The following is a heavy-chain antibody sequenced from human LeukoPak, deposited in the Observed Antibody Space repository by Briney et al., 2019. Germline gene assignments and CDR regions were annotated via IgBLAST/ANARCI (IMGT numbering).Heavy chain of an antibody. V-gene: IGHV3-73*01. CDR2: IRSKTKSAET. D-gene: IGHD3-3*01. CDR3: TSPAHDFDIWSGYYSL. Sequence: GGSLRPSCTVSGFTFSDSVIHWVRHAAGKGLEWVGRIRSKTKSAETGYAASVKGRFTISRDDSKDTAYLQMNSLKPEDTGVYYCTSPAHDFDIWSGYYSLWGHGTQVTVSS. CDR1: GFTFSDSV. J-gene: IGHJ4*01.